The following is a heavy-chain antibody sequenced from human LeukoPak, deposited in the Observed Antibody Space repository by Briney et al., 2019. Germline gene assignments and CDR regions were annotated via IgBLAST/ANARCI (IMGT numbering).Heavy chain of an antibody. V-gene: IGHV4-4*02. CDR3: ARVVESEINVLRYFDY. D-gene: IGHD3-9*01. CDR1: GGSITSTNY. Sequence: SETLSLTCGVSGGSITSTNYWTWVRQPPGKGLEWIGEVNLQGSTNYNPSLMGRVAISVDMSENHISLQLTSVTAADTAVYYCARVVESEINVLRYFDYWGQGTLVTVSS. J-gene: IGHJ4*02. CDR2: VNLQGST.